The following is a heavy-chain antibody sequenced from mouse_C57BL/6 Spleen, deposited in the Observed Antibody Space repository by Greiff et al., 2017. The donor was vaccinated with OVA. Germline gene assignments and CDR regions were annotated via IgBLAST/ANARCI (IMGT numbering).Heavy chain of an antibody. Sequence: VQLQQSGPVLVKPGASVKMSCKASGYTFTDYYMNWVKQSHGKSLEWIGVINPYNGGTSYNQKFKGKATLTVDKSSSTAYMELNSLTSEDSAVNYGARSIGDYDGSFDYGGQGTTLTVSS. CDR2: INPYNGGT. J-gene: IGHJ2*01. D-gene: IGHD2-4*01. CDR1: GYTFTDYY. V-gene: IGHV1-19*01. CDR3: ARSIGDYDGSFDY.